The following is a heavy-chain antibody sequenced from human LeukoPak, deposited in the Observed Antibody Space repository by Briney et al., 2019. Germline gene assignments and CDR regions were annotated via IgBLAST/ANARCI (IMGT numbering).Heavy chain of an antibody. CDR1: GFTFSSFS. V-gene: IGHV3-21*04. J-gene: IGHJ6*03. CDR2: ITSSSSYI. CDR3: ARDRTIHTVTTSSYYYMDV. Sequence: GGSLRLSCAASGFTFSSFSMNWVRQAPGKGLEWVSSITSSSSYIYFADSVKGRFTISRDNARRLLYLQMDSLRVEDTAVYYCARDRTIHTVTTSSYYYMDVWGKGTTVTVSS. D-gene: IGHD4-17*01.